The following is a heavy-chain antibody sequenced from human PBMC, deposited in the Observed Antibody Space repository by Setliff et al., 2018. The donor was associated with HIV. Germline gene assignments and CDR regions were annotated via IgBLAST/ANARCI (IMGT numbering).Heavy chain of an antibody. CDR3: ARFQAWQLGRRGGYYYYMDV. V-gene: IGHV4-59*01. CDR1: SGSISTYY. J-gene: IGHJ6*03. D-gene: IGHD1-1*01. Sequence: SETLSLTCTVSSGSISTYYWTWIRQPPGKGLEFIGNIYYSGSTNYNPSLKSRVTISVDMSRNQFSLVLSSVTAADTAVYYCARFQAWQLGRRGGYYYYMDVWGKGTTVTVSS. CDR2: IYYSGST.